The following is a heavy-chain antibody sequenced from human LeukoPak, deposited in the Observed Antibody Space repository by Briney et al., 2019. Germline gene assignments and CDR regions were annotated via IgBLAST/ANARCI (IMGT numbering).Heavy chain of an antibody. CDR2: ISGSGGST. J-gene: IGHJ4*02. V-gene: IGHV3-23*01. CDR1: GFTFSSYA. CDR3: AKGANIVATIGSRSGY. Sequence: PGGSLRLSCAASGFTFSSYAMSWVRQAPGKGLEWVSAISGSGGSTYYADSVKGRFTISRDNSKNTLYLQMNSLRAEDTAVYYCAKGANIVATIGSRSGYWGQGTLVTVSS. D-gene: IGHD5-12*01.